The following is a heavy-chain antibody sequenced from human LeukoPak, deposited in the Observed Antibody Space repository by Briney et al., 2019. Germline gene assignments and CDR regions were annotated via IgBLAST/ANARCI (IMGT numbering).Heavy chain of an antibody. CDR1: GFTFSSYA. D-gene: IGHD2-2*01. J-gene: IGHJ6*03. V-gene: IGHV3-30*01. CDR3: ARYYCSSTSCNRSYYYYYYMDV. Sequence: PGRSLRLSCAASGFTFSSYAMHWVRQAPGKGLEWVAVISYDGSNKYYADSVKGRFTISRDNSKNTLYLQMNSLRAEDTAVYYCARYYCSSTSCNRSYYYYYYMDVWGKGTTVTASS. CDR2: ISYDGSNK.